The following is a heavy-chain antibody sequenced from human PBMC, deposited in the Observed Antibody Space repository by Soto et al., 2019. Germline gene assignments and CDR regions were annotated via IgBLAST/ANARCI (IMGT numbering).Heavy chain of an antibody. CDR2: INPNSGGT. Sequence: ASVNVSCKASGYTFTGYYMHCVRQAPGQGLEWMGWINPNSGGTNYAQKFQGRVTMTRDTSISTAYMELSRLRSDDTAVYYCARGDIVVVPAAILYDYWGQGSLVTVYS. V-gene: IGHV1-2*02. CDR1: GYTFTGYY. D-gene: IGHD2-2*02. CDR3: ARGDIVVVPAAILYDY. J-gene: IGHJ4*02.